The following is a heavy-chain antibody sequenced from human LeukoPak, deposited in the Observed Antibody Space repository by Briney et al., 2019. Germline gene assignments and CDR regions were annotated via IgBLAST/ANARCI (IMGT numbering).Heavy chain of an antibody. CDR3: AKDTGAFYYYTMDV. V-gene: IGHV3-9*01. D-gene: IGHD3-10*01. J-gene: IGHJ6*02. Sequence: GRSLSLSCAASGFRFDDYAMHWVRQAPGKGLEWVSSINWNSGSLGYADSVKGRFTISRDNAKKSLYLQMNSLRGEDTGLYYCAKDTGAFYYYTMDVWGQGTTVTVSS. CDR2: INWNSGSL. CDR1: GFRFDDYA.